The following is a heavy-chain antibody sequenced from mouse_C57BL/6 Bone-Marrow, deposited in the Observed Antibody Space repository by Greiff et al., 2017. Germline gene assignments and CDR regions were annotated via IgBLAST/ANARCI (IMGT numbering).Heavy chain of an antibody. Sequence: VQLQQSGPELVKPGASVKISCKASGYTFTDYYMNWVKQSHGKSLEWIGDINPNNGGTSYNQKLKGKATLTVDKYSSTAYMELRSLTSEDSAVYYCARRYGYDDLAYWGQGTLVTVSA. CDR2: INPNNGGT. J-gene: IGHJ3*01. CDR1: GYTFTDYY. D-gene: IGHD2-2*01. V-gene: IGHV1-26*01. CDR3: ARRYGYDDLAY.